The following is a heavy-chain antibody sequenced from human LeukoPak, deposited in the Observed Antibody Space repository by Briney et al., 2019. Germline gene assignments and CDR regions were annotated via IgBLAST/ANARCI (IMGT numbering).Heavy chain of an antibody. J-gene: IGHJ4*02. CDR1: GFTFNTYA. Sequence: GGSLRLSCAASGFTFNTYAMSWVRQAPGKGLEWVSDISGSGGSTYYADSVKGRFTISRDNSKNTLYLQMNSLRAEDTAVYYCAKFGDSSSYYHTAKFDFWGQGTLVSVSS. CDR3: AKFGDSSSYYHTAKFDF. V-gene: IGHV3-23*01. D-gene: IGHD3-22*01. CDR2: ISGSGGST.